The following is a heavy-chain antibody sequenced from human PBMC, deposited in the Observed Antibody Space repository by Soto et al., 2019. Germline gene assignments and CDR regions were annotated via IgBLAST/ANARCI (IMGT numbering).Heavy chain of an antibody. CDR3: ARGEGPHYYDSSGHFDY. Sequence: SVKVSCKASGGTFSSYAISWVRQAPGQGLEWMGGIIPIFGTANYAQKFQGRVTITADESTSTAYMELSSLRSEDTAVYYCARGEGPHYYDSSGHFDYWGQGTLVTVSS. CDR2: IIPIFGTA. V-gene: IGHV1-69*13. J-gene: IGHJ4*02. CDR1: GGTFSSYA. D-gene: IGHD3-22*01.